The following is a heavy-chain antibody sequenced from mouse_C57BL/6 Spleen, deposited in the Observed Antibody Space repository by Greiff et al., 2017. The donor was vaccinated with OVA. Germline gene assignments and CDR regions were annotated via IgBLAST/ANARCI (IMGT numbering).Heavy chain of an antibody. J-gene: IGHJ3*01. CDR3: ARVSCNYGVAY. CDR1: GFTFSDYG. D-gene: IGHD2-1*01. V-gene: IGHV5-17*01. CDR2: ISSGSSTI. Sequence: EVMLVESGGGLVKPGGSLKLSCAASGFTFSDYGLHWVRQAPEKGLEWVAYISSGSSTIYYADTVKGRFTISRDNAKTTLLQQMYSLRYEGTAMYDCARVSCNYGVAYWGQGTLVTGSA.